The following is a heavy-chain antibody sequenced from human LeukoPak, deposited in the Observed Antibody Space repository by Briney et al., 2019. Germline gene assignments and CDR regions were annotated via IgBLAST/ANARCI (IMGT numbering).Heavy chain of an antibody. D-gene: IGHD1-26*01. CDR1: GYTFTGYY. V-gene: IGHV1-2*02. CDR3: ATHSQWELPIYAFDI. Sequence: GASVKVSCKASGYTFTGYYMHWVRQAPGQGLEWMRWINPNSGGTNYAQKFRGRVTMTRDTSISTAYMELSRLRSDDTAVYYCATHSQWELPIYAFDIWGQGTMVTVSS. J-gene: IGHJ3*02. CDR2: INPNSGGT.